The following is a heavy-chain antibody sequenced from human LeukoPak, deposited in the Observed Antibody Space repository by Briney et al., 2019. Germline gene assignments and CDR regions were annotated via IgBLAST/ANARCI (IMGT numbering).Heavy chain of an antibody. V-gene: IGHV4-34*01. CDR1: GGSFSGYY. Sequence: PSETLSLTCAVYGGSFSGYYWSWIRQPPGKGLEWIGEINHSGRTNYNPSLKSRVTISVDTSKNQFSLKLSSVTAADTAVYYCARGPLYSSSYGNYYYYYYMDVWGKGTTVTVSS. CDR3: ARGPLYSSSYGNYYYYYYMDV. J-gene: IGHJ6*03. CDR2: INHSGRT. D-gene: IGHD6-6*01.